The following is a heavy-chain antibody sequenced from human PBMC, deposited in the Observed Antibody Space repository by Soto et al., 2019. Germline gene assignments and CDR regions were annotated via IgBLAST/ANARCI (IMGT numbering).Heavy chain of an antibody. CDR1: GFSLSTSGVG. CDR2: LYWDDDT. D-gene: IGHD3-16*02. CDR3: AHSNPADYIWGSYRADAFDI. Sequence: QITLKESGPTLVNPTQPLTLTCTFSGFSLSTSGVGVGWIRQPPGKALEWLALLYWDDDTRSSPSLKSRLTNTKDTSKIQVVLTMTTMDPVDTATYYCAHSNPADYIWGSYRADAFDIWGQGTMVTVSS. V-gene: IGHV2-5*02. J-gene: IGHJ3*02.